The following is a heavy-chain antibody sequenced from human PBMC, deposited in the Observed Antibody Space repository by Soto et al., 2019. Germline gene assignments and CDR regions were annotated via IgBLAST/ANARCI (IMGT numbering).Heavy chain of an antibody. CDR1: GFTFSSYG. CDR2: IWFDGSKN. CDR3: ARVLPGGSYYYYGMDV. Sequence: GGSLRLSCAASGFTFSSYGMHWVRQAPGKGLEWVAVIWFDGSKNYYADSVKGRFTISRDNSKNTLYLQMNSLRAEDTAVYYCARVLPGGSYYYYGMDVWAQGTTVTVSS. D-gene: IGHD3-16*01. J-gene: IGHJ6*02. V-gene: IGHV3-33*01.